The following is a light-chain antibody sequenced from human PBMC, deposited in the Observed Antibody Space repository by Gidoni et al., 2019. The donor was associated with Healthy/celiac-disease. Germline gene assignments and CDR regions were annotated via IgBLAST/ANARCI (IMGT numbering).Light chain of an antibody. Sequence: EIVLTQSPGTLSLSPGERATLSCRASQSVSSSYLAWYQQKPGQAPRLRIYGASSRATCIPDRFSGSGSGTDFTLTISRLEPEEFAVYYCQQYGSSPLFTFXPXTKVDIK. V-gene: IGKV3-20*01. CDR3: QQYGSSPLFT. CDR1: QSVSSSY. CDR2: GAS. J-gene: IGKJ3*01.